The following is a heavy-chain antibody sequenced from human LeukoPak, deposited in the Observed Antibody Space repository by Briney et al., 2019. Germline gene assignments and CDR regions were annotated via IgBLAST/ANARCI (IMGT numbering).Heavy chain of an antibody. CDR3: SRLLSRGWSDDY. V-gene: IGHV5-51*01. Sequence: HGESLKISCKGSGYTFSSYWIGWVRQMPGKGPEWMGLIYPGDSDTRYSPSFQGQVTISADKSIRTAYLQWSSLKASDTAMYYCSRLLSRGWSDDYWGQGTLVTVSS. CDR1: GYTFSSYW. D-gene: IGHD6-19*01. CDR2: IYPGDSDT. J-gene: IGHJ4*02.